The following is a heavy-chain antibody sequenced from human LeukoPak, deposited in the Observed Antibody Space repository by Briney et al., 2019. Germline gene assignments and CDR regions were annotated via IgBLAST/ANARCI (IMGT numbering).Heavy chain of an antibody. J-gene: IGHJ4*02. CDR3: ARDSGYSYGYPFDY. CDR2: ISSSSTYI. CDR1: GFTFSTYS. V-gene: IGHV3-21*01. D-gene: IGHD5-18*01. Sequence: GGSLRLSCAASGFTFSTYSMNWVRQAPGKGLGWVSSISSSSTYIYYADSVEGRFTISRDNAKNSLFLQMNSLRAEDTAVYYCARDSGYSYGYPFDYWGQGTLVTVSS.